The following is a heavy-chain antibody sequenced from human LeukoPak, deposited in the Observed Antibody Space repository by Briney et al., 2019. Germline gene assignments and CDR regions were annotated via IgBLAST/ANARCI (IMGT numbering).Heavy chain of an antibody. CDR2: IYGVGANT. D-gene: IGHD4-17*01. J-gene: IGHJ4*02. Sequence: GGSLRLSCAASGFTLSNYGVSWVRQAPGKGLEWVSHIYGVGANTYYADSVKGRFTISRDNSKSTLYLQMNSLSAEDTAVYYCAKAMTTVTSLFDYCGQGTLVTVSS. CDR1: GFTLSNYG. V-gene: IGHV3-23*01. CDR3: AKAMTTVTSLFDY.